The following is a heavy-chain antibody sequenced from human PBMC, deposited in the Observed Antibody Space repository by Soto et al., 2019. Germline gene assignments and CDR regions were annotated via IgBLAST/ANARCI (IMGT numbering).Heavy chain of an antibody. CDR1: GGSITSSSYY. D-gene: IGHD3-22*01. CDR3: MLGSGWKDFDY. J-gene: IGHJ4*02. Sequence: KSSETRSLTCTVSGGSITSSSYYWGWIRQPPGKGLEWIGSIYYSGSTYYNPSLKSRVTISVDTSKNQFSLKLSSVTAADTAVYYCMLGSGWKDFDYWGQGTLVTVSS. CDR2: IYYSGST. V-gene: IGHV4-39*01.